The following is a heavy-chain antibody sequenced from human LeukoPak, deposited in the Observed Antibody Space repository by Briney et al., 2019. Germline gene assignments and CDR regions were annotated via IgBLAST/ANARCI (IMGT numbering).Heavy chain of an antibody. CDR3: ARHSKYANNWFDP. CDR2: INPNSAGT. V-gene: IGHV1-2*02. Sequence: ASVKVSCKASGYTFSDYYMHWVRQAPGQGPEWMGWINPNSAGTKYAQKFQGRVTMTRDTSISTAYMELSRLTSDDTAVYYCARHSKYANNWFDPRGEGTLVTVSA. D-gene: IGHD4-11*01. CDR1: GYTFSDYY. J-gene: IGHJ5*02.